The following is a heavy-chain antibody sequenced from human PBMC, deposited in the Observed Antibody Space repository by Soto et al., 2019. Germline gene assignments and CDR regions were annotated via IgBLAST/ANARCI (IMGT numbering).Heavy chain of an antibody. CDR3: ARRGYVDYYGMDV. D-gene: IGHD3-16*01. Sequence: GESLNFSFKGSGDSFTSYFMGWVRQMPGKGLEWMGIIYPGDSDTRYSPSFQGQVTISADKSISTAYLQWSSLKASDTAMYYCARRGYVDYYGMDVWGQGTTVTVSS. CDR2: IYPGDSDT. V-gene: IGHV5-51*01. J-gene: IGHJ6*02. CDR1: GDSFTSYF.